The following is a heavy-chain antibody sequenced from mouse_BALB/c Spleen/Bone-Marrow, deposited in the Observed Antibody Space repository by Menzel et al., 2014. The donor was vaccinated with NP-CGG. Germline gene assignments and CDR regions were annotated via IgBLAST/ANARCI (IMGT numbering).Heavy chain of an antibody. CDR1: GYTFTDYN. D-gene: IGHD2-14*01. CDR3: ARFRYVLYFEV. J-gene: IGHJ1*01. CDR2: IYPYNGGT. Sequence: EVQLQQSGPELVKPGASVKISCKASGYTFTDYNMHWVKQSHGKSLEWIGYIYPYNGGTGYNQKFKSKATLTVDNTSSTAYMELRSLTSEDSAVYYCARFRYVLYFEVWGGGTTFTVSS. V-gene: IGHV1S29*02.